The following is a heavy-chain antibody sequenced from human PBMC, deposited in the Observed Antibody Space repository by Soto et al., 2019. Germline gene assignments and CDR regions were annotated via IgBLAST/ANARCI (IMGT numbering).Heavy chain of an antibody. D-gene: IGHD4-17*01. CDR1: GFTFSDSA. CDR2: IRNKVNSYAT. V-gene: IGHV3-73*01. CDR3: ARPSDSADYDWFFDL. Sequence: GSLRLSCAASGFTFSDSALHWVRQASGKGLEWVGRIRNKVNSYATIYAASVRGRFTISRDDSKNTAYLHMNSLKTDDAAVYYCARPSDSADYDWFFDLWCRGTLVTVSS. J-gene: IGHJ2*01.